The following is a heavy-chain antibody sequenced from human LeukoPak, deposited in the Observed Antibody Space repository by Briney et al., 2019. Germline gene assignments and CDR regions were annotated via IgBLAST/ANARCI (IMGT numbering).Heavy chain of an antibody. Sequence: SETLSLTCTVSGGSISSYYWSWIRQPAGKGLEWIGRIYTSGSTNYSPSLKSRVTMSVDTSKNQFSLKLSSVTAADTAVYYCARDFEGYSYGYYFDYWGQGTLVTVSS. D-gene: IGHD5-18*01. J-gene: IGHJ4*02. V-gene: IGHV4-4*07. CDR3: ARDFEGYSYGYYFDY. CDR1: GGSISSYY. CDR2: IYTSGST.